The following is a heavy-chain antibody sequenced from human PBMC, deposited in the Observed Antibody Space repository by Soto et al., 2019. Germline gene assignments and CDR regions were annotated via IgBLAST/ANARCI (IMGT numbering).Heavy chain of an antibody. D-gene: IGHD6-13*01. Sequence: ESGGGLVQPGGSLRLSCAASGLTVSSNYMSWVRQAPGKGLEWVSVIDSGGSTYYADSVKGRFTISRDNSKNTLYLQMNSLRVEDTAVYYCAREGGSRWSGGGYYYYFGMDVWGQGTTVTVSS. CDR3: AREGGSRWSGGGYYYYFGMDV. V-gene: IGHV3-66*01. CDR1: GLTVSSNY. J-gene: IGHJ6*02. CDR2: IDSGGST.